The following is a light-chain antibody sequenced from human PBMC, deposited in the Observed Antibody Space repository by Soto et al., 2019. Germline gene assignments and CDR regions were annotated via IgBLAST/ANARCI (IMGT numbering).Light chain of an antibody. CDR3: SSYTSSSTAYVV. J-gene: IGLJ2*01. CDR2: EVS. V-gene: IGLV2-18*02. Sequence: QSVLTQPPSVSGSPGQSVTISCTGTSSDVGSYNRVSWYQQPPGTAPKLMIYEVSNRPSGVPDRFSGSKSGNMASLTISGLQAEDEADYYCSSYTSSSTAYVVFGGGTKLTVL. CDR1: SSDVGSYNR.